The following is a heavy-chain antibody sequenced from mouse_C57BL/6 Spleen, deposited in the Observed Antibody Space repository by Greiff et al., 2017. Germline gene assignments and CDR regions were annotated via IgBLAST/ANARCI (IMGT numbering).Heavy chain of an antibody. CDR2: IDPENGDT. Sequence: EVQLQQSGAELVRPGASVKLSCTASGFNIKDDYMHWVKQRPEQGLEWIGWIDPENGDTEYASKFQGKATITADTSSNTAYLQLSSLTSENTAVYYGTKGSGPFDYWGQGTTLTVSS. J-gene: IGHJ2*01. V-gene: IGHV14-4*01. CDR1: GFNIKDDY. CDR3: TKGSGPFDY. D-gene: IGHD3-2*02.